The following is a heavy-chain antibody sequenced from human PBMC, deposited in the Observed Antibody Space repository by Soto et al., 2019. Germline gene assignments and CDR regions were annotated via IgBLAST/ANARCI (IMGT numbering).Heavy chain of an antibody. CDR1: GYTFTRYY. CDR3: ARDLTREGDYYDRSGYYLDY. J-gene: IGHJ4*02. V-gene: IGHV1-46*01. Sequence: ASVNVSCKPSGYTFTRYYIHWVRQAPGQGLECMGIINPSDDATSYAEKFQGRLTMTKDTSTSTVYMEMSSLRSEDTAVYYCARDLTREGDYYDRSGYYLDYWGQGTLVTVSS. D-gene: IGHD3-22*01. CDR2: INPSDDAT.